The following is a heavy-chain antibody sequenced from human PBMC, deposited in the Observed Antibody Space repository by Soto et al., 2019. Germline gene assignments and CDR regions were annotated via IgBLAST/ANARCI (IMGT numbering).Heavy chain of an antibody. CDR1: GFTFSSYA. CDR3: ANALTGGSYPIDY. D-gene: IGHD1-26*01. V-gene: IGHV3-23*01. J-gene: IGHJ4*02. Sequence: GGSLRLSCAASGFTFSSYAMSWVRQAPGKGLEWVSAISGSGGSTYYADSVKGRFTISRDNSKNTLYLQMNSLRAEDTAVYYCANALTGGSYPIDYWGQGTLVTVSS. CDR2: ISGSGGST.